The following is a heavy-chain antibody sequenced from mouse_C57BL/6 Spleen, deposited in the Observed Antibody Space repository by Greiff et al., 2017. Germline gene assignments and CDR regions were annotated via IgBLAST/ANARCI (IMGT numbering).Heavy chain of an antibody. J-gene: IGHJ4*01. D-gene: IGHD5-1*01. CDR1: GYTFTDYE. Sequence: QVQLKQSGAELVRPGASVTLSCKASGYTFTDYEMHWVKQTPVHGLEWIGAIDPETGGTAYNQKFKGKAILTADKSSSTTYMELRSLTSEDSAVYYCTRSEVSTNFFMDYWGQGTSVTVSS. CDR3: TRSEVSTNFFMDY. CDR2: IDPETGGT. V-gene: IGHV1-15*01.